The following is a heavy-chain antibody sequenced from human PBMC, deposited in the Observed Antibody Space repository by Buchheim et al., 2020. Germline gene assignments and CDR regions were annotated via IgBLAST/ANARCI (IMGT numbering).Heavy chain of an antibody. CDR1: GFSFRDSE. V-gene: IGHV3-48*03. Sequence: EVQLVESGGGLVQPGGSLRLSCAGSGFSFRDSEINWVRQAPGKGLEWISYISSSGSSVYYADSVKGRFTISKDNAKSSVYLQMDSLTADDTATYYCARDKGPGWAYYQFYGMDVWGQGTT. CDR3: ARDKGPGWAYYQFYGMDV. J-gene: IGHJ6*02. D-gene: IGHD6-19*01. CDR2: ISSSGSSV.